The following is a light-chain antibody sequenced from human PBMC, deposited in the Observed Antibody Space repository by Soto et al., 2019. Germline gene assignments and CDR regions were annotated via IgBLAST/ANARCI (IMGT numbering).Light chain of an antibody. CDR3: KQRSNWPT. CDR2: DES. Sequence: EVVLPASLAILSLSPGDRAPLSCRASQSVSSHFALYQQTSVRPPSLLIYDESKRATGIPARFSGSGSGTDFTLTISSLEPEDFAVYYCKQRSNWPTVGKGTQLEIK. V-gene: IGKV3-11*01. J-gene: IGKJ5*01. CDR1: QSVSSH.